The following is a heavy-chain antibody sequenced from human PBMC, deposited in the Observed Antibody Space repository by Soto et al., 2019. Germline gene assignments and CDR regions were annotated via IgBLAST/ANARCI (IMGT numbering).Heavy chain of an antibody. Sequence: PWETLSLTCTVSGDSLSSGGHYWSWIRQHPGKGLEWIGHIYDSVNTYYSPSLRSRVTISADMSKNQFSLNLRSVTAADTAVYYCARVDHRGYFAILTDYWGQGTLVTAPQ. CDR3: ARVDHRGYFAILTDY. V-gene: IGHV4-31*03. CDR1: GDSLSSGGHY. D-gene: IGHD3-9*01. J-gene: IGHJ4*02. CDR2: IYDSVNT.